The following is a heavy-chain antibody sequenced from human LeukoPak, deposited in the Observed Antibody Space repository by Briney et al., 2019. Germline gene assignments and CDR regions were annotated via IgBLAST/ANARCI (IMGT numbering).Heavy chain of an antibody. D-gene: IGHD4-17*01. CDR1: GFTFSSYG. Sequence: GGSLRLSCAASGFTFSSYGMHWVRQAPGKGLEWVAFIRYDGSNKYYADSVKGRFTISRDNSKNTLYLQMNSLRAEDTAVYYCAKVGVTTPSYWGQGTLVTVSP. V-gene: IGHV3-30*02. J-gene: IGHJ4*02. CDR3: AKVGVTTPSY. CDR2: IRYDGSNK.